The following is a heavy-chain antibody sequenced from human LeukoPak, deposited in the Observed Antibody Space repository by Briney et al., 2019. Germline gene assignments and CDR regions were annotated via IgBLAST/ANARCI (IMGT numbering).Heavy chain of an antibody. J-gene: IGHJ4*02. V-gene: IGHV4-4*09. D-gene: IGHD3-3*01. Sequence: SETLSLTCTVSGGYISSYYWSWIRQPPGKGLEWIGYIYTSGSTNYNPSLKSRVTISVDTSKNQFPLKLSSVTAADTAVYYCAGGTIFGVVIISYWGQGTLVTVSS. CDR1: GGYISSYY. CDR3: AGGTIFGVVIISY. CDR2: IYTSGST.